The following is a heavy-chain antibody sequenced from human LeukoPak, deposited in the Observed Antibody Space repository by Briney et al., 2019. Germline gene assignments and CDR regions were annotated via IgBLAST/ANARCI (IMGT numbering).Heavy chain of an antibody. D-gene: IGHD3-22*01. CDR2: IYHSGSA. V-gene: IGHV4-4*02. CDR3: LRHDFDTSVPVDP. Sequence: PSETLSLTCAVSGGSISSTYWWNWVRQPPGKGLEWIGEIYHSGSAHYNPSLKSRVTMSVDKSKNHYSLKLRSVTAADTAVYYCLRHDFDTSVPVDPWGQGILVTVSS. CDR1: GGSISSTYW. J-gene: IGHJ5*02.